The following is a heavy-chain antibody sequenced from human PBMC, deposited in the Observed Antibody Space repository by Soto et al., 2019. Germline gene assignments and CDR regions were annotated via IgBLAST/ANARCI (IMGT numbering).Heavy chain of an antibody. J-gene: IGHJ5*02. D-gene: IGHD6-13*01. CDR2: ASYSESA. V-gene: IGHV4-39*01. Sequence: SETLSLTCTVSGGSITSGTYYWDWIRQPPGKGLEWIGSASYSESAYYNPSLKSRVTMSVDTSKNQFSLKLSSVTAADTAVYYCARREFSSWYGSWFDPWGQGTLVTVSS. CDR3: ARREFSSWYGSWFDP. CDR1: GGSITSGTYY.